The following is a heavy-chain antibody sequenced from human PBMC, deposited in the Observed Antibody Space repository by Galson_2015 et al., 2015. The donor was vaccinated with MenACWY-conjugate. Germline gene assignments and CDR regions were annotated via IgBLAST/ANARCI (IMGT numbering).Heavy chain of an antibody. CDR1: GYGFTTYW. CDR2: IYPRDSET. J-gene: IGHJ5*02. CDR3: ARRRSSAAGGLWVDP. D-gene: IGHD6-19*01. Sequence: QSGAEVKKPGESLKISCKGSGYGFTTYWIVWVRQMPGKGLEWMGIIYPRDSETTYSPTFQGQVTISADKSISAAYLQWSSLKPSAAAISYCARRRSSAAGGLWVDPWGQGALVTAAS. V-gene: IGHV5-51*01.